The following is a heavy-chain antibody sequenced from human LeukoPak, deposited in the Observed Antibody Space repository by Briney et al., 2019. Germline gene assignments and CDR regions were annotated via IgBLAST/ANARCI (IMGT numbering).Heavy chain of an antibody. CDR2: VNPNSGNT. CDR3: ARGAWTSSFDY. J-gene: IGHJ4*02. CDR1: GYTFTSYD. Sequence: ASVKLCFKASGYTFTSYDVNWVRQATGQGLEWMGWVNPNSGNTAYAQNIQGRVTMTSDTSINTAYMELSSLRSEDTAVYYCARGAWTSSFDYWGQGTLVTVSS. V-gene: IGHV1-8*01. D-gene: IGHD6-6*01.